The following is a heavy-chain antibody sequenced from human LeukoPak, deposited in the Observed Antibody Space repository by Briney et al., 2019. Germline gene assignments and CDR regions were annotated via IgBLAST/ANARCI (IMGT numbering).Heavy chain of an antibody. CDR3: ARDFGLTYYYDSSGQWGAFDI. V-gene: IGHV4-59*01. CDR2: IYYSGST. J-gene: IGHJ3*02. CDR1: GGSISSYY. D-gene: IGHD3-22*01. Sequence: PSETLSLTCTVSGGSISSYYWSWIRQPPGKGLEWIGYIYYSGSTNYNPSLKSRVTISVDTSKNQFSLKLSSVTAADTAVYYCARDFGLTYYYDSSGQWGAFDIWGQGTTVTVSS.